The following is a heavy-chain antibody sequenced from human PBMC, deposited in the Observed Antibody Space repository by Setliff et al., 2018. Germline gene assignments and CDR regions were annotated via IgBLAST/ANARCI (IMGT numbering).Heavy chain of an antibody. CDR3: ARVGSKPQLGWFDP. V-gene: IGHV3-74*01. D-gene: IGHD1-26*01. Sequence: GGSLSLSCAASGFTFSSYWMHWVRQAPGKGLVWVSRINTDGSSTSYADSVKGRFTISRDNARNTLYLQMNSLTAEDTAVYYCARVGSKPQLGWFDPWGQGTLVTVSS. CDR1: GFTFSSYW. J-gene: IGHJ5*02. CDR2: INTDGSST.